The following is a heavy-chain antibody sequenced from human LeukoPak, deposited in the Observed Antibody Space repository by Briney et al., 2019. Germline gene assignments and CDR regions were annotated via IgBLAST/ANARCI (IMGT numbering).Heavy chain of an antibody. Sequence: GSLRLSCAASGFTFSSYSMNWVRQAPGKGLEWVSYISTSGSTMHYANSVQGRFTISRDNAKNSLYLQMNSLRDEDTAVYYCARGVGCYGSGTYYKFDYWGQGTLVTVSS. CDR1: GFTFSSYS. D-gene: IGHD3-10*01. V-gene: IGHV3-48*02. CDR2: ISTSGSTM. J-gene: IGHJ4*02. CDR3: ARGVGCYGSGTYYKFDY.